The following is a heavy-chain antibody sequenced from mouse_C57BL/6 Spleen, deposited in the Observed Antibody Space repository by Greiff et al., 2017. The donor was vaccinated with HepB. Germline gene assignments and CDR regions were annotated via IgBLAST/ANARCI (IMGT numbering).Heavy chain of an antibody. CDR2: INPGCGGT. CDR3: ARLGTWRGCCSSHFAY. J-gene: IGHJ3*01. D-gene: IGHD1-1*01. V-gene: IGHV1-54*01. CDR1: GYAFTNYL. Sequence: QVQLQQSGAELVRPGTSVKVSCKASGYAFTNYLIEWVKQRPGQGLEWIGVINPGCGGTNYNEKFKGKATMTADKSSSTAYMQLSSLTSEDSAVYFGARLGTWRGCCSSHFAYWGKGTLVTVSA.